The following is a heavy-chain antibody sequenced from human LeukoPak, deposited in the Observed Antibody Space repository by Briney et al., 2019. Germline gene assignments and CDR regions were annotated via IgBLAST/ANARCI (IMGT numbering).Heavy chain of an antibody. J-gene: IGHJ6*03. CDR2: INPIFGTA. D-gene: IGHD6-13*01. V-gene: IGHV1-69*13. CDR3: ARDAGYSSSWCSKRGYYYMDV. Sequence: SVKVSCKASGGTFSSYAISWVRQAPGQGLEWRGGINPIFGTANYAQKFQGRVTITADESTSTAYMELSSLRSEDTAVYYCARDAGYSSSWCSKRGYYYMDVWGKGTTVTVSS. CDR1: GGTFSSYA.